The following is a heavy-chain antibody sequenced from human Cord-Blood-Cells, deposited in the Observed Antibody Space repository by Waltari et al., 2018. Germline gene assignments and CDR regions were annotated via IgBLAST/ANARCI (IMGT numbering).Heavy chain of an antibody. D-gene: IGHD6-6*01. CDR1: GFTFISYS. CDR2: ISSSSSYI. J-gene: IGHJ3*02. Sequence: EVQLVESGGGLVKPGGSLRLSCAASGFTFISYSMNWVRQAPGKGLEWVSSISSSSSYIYYADSVKGRFTISRDNAKNSLYLQMNSLRAEDTAVYYCARVKSSSSFAFDIWGQGTMVTVSS. CDR3: ARVKSSSSFAFDI. V-gene: IGHV3-21*01.